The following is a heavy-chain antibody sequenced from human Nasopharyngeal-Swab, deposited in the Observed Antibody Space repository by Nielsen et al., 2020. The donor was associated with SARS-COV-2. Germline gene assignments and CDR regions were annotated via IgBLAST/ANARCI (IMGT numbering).Heavy chain of an antibody. CDR2: INSDGSST. V-gene: IGHV3-74*01. CDR1: GFTFSSYW. J-gene: IGHJ6*02. D-gene: IGHD2/OR15-2a*01. Sequence: GGSLRLSCAASGFTFSSYWMHWVRQAPGKGLAWVSRINSDGSSTSYADSVKGRFTISRDNAKNTLYLQLNSLRAEDTAVYYCARARGRIYGMDVWGQGTTVTVSS. CDR3: ARARGRIYGMDV.